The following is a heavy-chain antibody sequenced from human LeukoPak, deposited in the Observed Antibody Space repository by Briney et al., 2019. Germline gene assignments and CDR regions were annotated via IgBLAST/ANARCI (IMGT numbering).Heavy chain of an antibody. J-gene: IGHJ4*02. CDR1: GFTYSTDW. CDR2: INEDGSET. D-gene: IGHD2-2*01. CDR3: AKRAGRGCCSTSCYRIRQYYFDY. V-gene: IGHV3-7*03. Sequence: LTGGSLRLSCAGSGFTYSTDWMSWVRQAPGKGLEWVASINEDGSETYYVDSVKGRFTISRDNAKNSLYLQMNSLRAEDTAVYYCAKRAGRGCCSTSCYRIRQYYFDYWGQGTLVTVSS.